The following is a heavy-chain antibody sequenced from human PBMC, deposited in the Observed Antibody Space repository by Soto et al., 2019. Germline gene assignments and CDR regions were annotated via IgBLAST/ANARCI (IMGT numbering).Heavy chain of an antibody. CDR1: GFTFSSYW. J-gene: IGHJ6*03. CDR2: IKQDGSEK. CDR3: ARVRPEDDFWSGYWATRQYYYYMDV. D-gene: IGHD3-3*01. V-gene: IGHV3-7*01. Sequence: GGSLRLSCAASGFTFSSYWMSWVRQAPGKGLEWVAYIKQDGSEKYYVDSVKGRFTISRGNAKNSLYLQMNSLRAEDTAVYYCARVRPEDDFWSGYWATRQYYYYMDVWGKGTTVTVSS.